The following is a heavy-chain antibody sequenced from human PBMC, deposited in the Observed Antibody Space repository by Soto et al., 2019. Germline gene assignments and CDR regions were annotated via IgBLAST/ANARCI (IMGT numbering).Heavy chain of an antibody. D-gene: IGHD6-19*01. CDR3: ARAPAQAVAECLDY. CDR1: GFTFSSYS. Sequence: EVQLVESGGGLVKPGGSLRLSCAASGFTFSSYSMNWVRQAPGKGLEWVSSISSSSSYIYYADSVKGRFTISRDNAKNSLYLQMNSLRDEDTAVYYCARAPAQAVAECLDYWGQGTLVTVSS. J-gene: IGHJ4*02. CDR2: ISSSSSYI. V-gene: IGHV3-21*01.